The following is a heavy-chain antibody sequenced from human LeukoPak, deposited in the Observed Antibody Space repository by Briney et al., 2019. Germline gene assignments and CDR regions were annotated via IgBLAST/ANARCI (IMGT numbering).Heavy chain of an antibody. D-gene: IGHD3-22*01. J-gene: IGHJ3*02. CDR1: GYTFTSYG. CDR3: ARDQWVDYYDSSGSNAFDI. Sequence: ASVKVSCKASGYTFTSYGISWVRQAPGQGLEWMGWISAYNGNTNYAQKLQGRVTMTTDTSTSTAYVELRSLRSDDTAVYYCARDQWVDYYDSSGSNAFDIWGQGTMVTVSS. V-gene: IGHV1-18*01. CDR2: ISAYNGNT.